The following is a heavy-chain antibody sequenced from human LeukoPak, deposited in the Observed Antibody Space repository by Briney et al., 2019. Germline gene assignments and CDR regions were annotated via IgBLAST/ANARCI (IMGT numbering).Heavy chain of an antibody. Sequence: ASVKVSCKASGYTFTSYDINWVRQATGQGLEWMRWMNPNRGNTGYAQKFQGRVTMTRNTSISTAYMELSSLRSEDTAVYYCARLPLRYFDWLLSRGPYYYYGMDVRGQGTTVTVSS. D-gene: IGHD3-9*01. V-gene: IGHV1-8*01. J-gene: IGHJ6*02. CDR2: MNPNRGNT. CDR1: GYTFTSYD. CDR3: ARLPLRYFDWLLSRGPYYYYGMDV.